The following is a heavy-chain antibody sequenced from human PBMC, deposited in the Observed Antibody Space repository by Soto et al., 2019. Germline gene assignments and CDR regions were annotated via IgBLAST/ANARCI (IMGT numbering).Heavy chain of an antibody. Sequence: EVQLVESGGGLIQFGGSLRLSCAASDFTVSNNYMNWVRQAPGKGLEWVSIIYAGGNTYYAGSVKGRFTISRDSSKNTLYLQMISLRAEDTALYYCASGSGWFLKYWGQGILVTVSS. D-gene: IGHD6-19*01. J-gene: IGHJ4*02. CDR2: IYAGGNT. V-gene: IGHV3-53*01. CDR1: DFTVSNNY. CDR3: ASGSGWFLKY.